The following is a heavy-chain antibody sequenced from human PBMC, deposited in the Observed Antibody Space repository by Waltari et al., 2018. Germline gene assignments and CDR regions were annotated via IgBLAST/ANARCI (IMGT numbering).Heavy chain of an antibody. CDR3: ARGGTTAGIRTGNGY. J-gene: IGHJ4*02. V-gene: IGHV1-2*02. Sequence: QVLLVQSGAEMKKPGASVKVSCKASGYTFTDFYIHWVRQAPGQGLEWMAWINPNNDDRYLQQKFRGRVTITRDTSINTVYMEMTGLTSDDTAVYYCARGGTTAGIRTGNGYWGRGTLVAVSS. CDR2: INPNNDDR. D-gene: IGHD1-1*01. CDR1: GYTFTDFY.